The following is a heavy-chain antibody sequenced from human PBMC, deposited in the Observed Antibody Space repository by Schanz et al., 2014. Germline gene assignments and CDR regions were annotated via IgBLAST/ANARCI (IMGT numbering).Heavy chain of an antibody. CDR1: GFTFSSYA. J-gene: IGHJ3*02. V-gene: IGHV3-30*04. CDR3: AKDMHKDYGGKPQAFDI. CDR2: TSSDGSLK. Sequence: QVQLVESGGGVVQPGRSLRLSCAASGFTFSSYAVHWVRQAPDKGLVWVAVTSSDGSLKYYADSVKGRFTISRDNSRDTVYLQMNSLRDEDTALYYCAKDMHKDYGGKPQAFDIWGQGTMVTVSS. D-gene: IGHD4-17*01.